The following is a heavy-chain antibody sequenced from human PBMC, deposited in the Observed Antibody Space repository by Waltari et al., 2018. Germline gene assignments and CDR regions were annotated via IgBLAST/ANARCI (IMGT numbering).Heavy chain of an antibody. Sequence: QLQLQESGPGLVKPSETLSLTCTVSGGSISSSSYYWGWIRQPPGKGLEWIGSIYYSGSTYYNPSLKSRVTISVDTSKNQFSLKLSSVTAADTAVYYCAREGPTIVGACGWFDPWGQGTLVTVSS. CDR1: GGSISSSSYY. CDR3: AREGPTIVGACGWFDP. CDR2: IYYSGST. J-gene: IGHJ5*02. V-gene: IGHV4-39*07. D-gene: IGHD1-26*01.